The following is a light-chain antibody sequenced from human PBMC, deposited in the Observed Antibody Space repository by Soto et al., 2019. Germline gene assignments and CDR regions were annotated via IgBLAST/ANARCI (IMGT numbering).Light chain of an antibody. CDR2: GAS. Sequence: AIQMTQSPSALSASVGDRVTITCRASQGIRNDLGWYQQKPGKAPKLLIYGASTLQSGVPSRFTGSGSGSAFTLTISSLQPEDFATYYCLQDYAFPYTFGQGTQLEIK. CDR1: QGIRND. CDR3: LQDYAFPYT. V-gene: IGKV1-6*01. J-gene: IGKJ2*01.